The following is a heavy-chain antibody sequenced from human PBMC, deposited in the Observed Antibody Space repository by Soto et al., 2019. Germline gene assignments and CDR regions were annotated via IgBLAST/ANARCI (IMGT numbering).Heavy chain of an antibody. D-gene: IGHD6-6*01. CDR3: ARDRAISDYRSSGALGL. Sequence: EVQLVESGGGLVQPGGSLRLSCAASGFTVSGHYMSWVRQAPGKGLEWVSVIYSGGSTYYANSVAGRVTISRDNSRNTVYLQMNSLRAEDTAVYYCARDRAISDYRSSGALGLWGQGTLVSVSS. CDR2: IYSGGST. J-gene: IGHJ4*02. V-gene: IGHV3-66*01. CDR1: GFTVSGHY.